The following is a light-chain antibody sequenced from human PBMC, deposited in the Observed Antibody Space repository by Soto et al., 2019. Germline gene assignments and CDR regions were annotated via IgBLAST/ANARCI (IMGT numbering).Light chain of an antibody. CDR1: QSISTW. V-gene: IGKV1-5*03. CDR2: KAS. J-gene: IGKJ4*01. Sequence: DIQMTQSPSALSASVGDRVTITCRASQSISTWLAWYQQKTGKAPKLLIYKASSLEGGVPSRFSGSGSGTEFNITISSLQPDDFATYYCQQYNTYPRTFGGGTTVDTK. CDR3: QQYNTYPRT.